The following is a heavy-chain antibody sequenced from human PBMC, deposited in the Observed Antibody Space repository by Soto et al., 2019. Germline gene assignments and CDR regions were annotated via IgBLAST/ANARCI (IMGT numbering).Heavy chain of an antibody. D-gene: IGHD3-22*01. Sequence: GGSLRLSCAASGFTFSSYSMNWVRQAPGKGLEWVSYISSSSSTIYYADSVKGRFTISRDNAKNSLYLQMNSLRDEDTAVYYCARDRYDSSGYYYYGMDVWGQGTTVTVSS. V-gene: IGHV3-48*02. J-gene: IGHJ6*02. CDR1: GFTFSSYS. CDR2: ISSSSSTI. CDR3: ARDRYDSSGYYYYGMDV.